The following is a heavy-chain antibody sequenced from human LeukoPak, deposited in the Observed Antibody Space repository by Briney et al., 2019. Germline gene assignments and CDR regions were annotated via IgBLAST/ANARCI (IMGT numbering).Heavy chain of an antibody. D-gene: IGHD1-1*01. CDR2: IRTKANNYAT. V-gene: IGHV3-73*01. Sequence: PGGSLRLSCTASGFTFSGSAMHWVRQASGKGLEWVGRIRTKANNYATVYAASVKGRFTISRDDSKNTAYLQMNGLKTEDTAVYYCTSGLSVRRSNNTPVDYWGQGTLVTVSS. CDR1: GFTFSGSA. CDR3: TSGLSVRRSNNTPVDY. J-gene: IGHJ4*02.